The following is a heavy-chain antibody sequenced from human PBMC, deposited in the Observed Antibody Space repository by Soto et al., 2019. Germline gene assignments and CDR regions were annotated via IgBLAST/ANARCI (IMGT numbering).Heavy chain of an antibody. V-gene: IGHV3-30-3*01. D-gene: IGHD5-18*01. Sequence: PGGSLRLSCAASGFTFSSYAMHWVRQAPGKGLEWVAVISYDGSNKYYADSVKGRFTISRDNSKNTLYLQMNSLRAEDTAVYYCAREDSYDSLDYWGQVTLVIVSS. CDR3: AREDSYDSLDY. J-gene: IGHJ4*02. CDR1: GFTFSSYA. CDR2: ISYDGSNK.